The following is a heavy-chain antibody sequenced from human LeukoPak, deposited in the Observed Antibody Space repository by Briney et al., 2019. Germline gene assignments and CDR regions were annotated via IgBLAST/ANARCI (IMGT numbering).Heavy chain of an antibody. J-gene: IGHJ4*02. Sequence: SETLSLTCGVSGGSVINTNWWTWVRQPPGKGLEWIGEVHLDGGTNYNPSLESRLTMLVDVSENQVSLKLTSVTAADTAVYYCAREGGFYRPLDYSGQGTLVTVSS. V-gene: IGHV4-4*02. CDR2: VHLDGGT. CDR3: AREGGFYRPLDY. CDR1: GGSVINTNW. D-gene: IGHD3-3*01.